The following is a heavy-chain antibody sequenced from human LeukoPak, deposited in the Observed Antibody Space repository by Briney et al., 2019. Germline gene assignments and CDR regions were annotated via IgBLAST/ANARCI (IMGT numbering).Heavy chain of an antibody. CDR3: ARVSGYDILTHLDY. J-gene: IGHJ4*02. V-gene: IGHV1-18*01. D-gene: IGHD3-9*01. Sequence: GASVKVSCKASGYTFTSYGISWVRQAPGQGLEWMGWISAYNGNTNYAQELQGRVTMTTDTSTSTAYMELRSLRSDDTAVYYCARVSGYDILTHLDYWGQGTLVTVSS. CDR1: GYTFTSYG. CDR2: ISAYNGNT.